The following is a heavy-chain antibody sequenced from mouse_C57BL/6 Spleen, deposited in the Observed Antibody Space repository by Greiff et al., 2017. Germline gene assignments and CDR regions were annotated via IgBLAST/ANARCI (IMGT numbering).Heavy chain of an antibody. CDR1: GFNIEDYY. CDR3: ARLDYDWYFDD. D-gene: IGHD2-4*01. J-gene: IGHJ1*03. Sequence: VQLKQSGAELVKPGASVKLSCTASGFNIEDYYMHWVKQRTEQGLEWIGRIDPGVGETKYATKFQGKATITADTSSNTAYLQLSSLTSEDTAVYYCARLDYDWYFDDWGTGTTVTVSS. CDR2: IDPGVGET. V-gene: IGHV14-2*01.